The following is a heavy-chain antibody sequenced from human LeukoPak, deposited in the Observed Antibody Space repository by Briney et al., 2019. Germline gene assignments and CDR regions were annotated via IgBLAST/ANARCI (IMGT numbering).Heavy chain of an antibody. CDR2: IYYSGST. D-gene: IGHD4-17*01. J-gene: IGHJ5*02. CDR1: GGSISSSSYH. Sequence: SETLSLTCTVSGGSISSSSYHWGWIRQPPGKGLEWIGSIYYSGSTYYNPSLKSRVTTSVDTSKNQFSLKLSSVTAADTAVYYCASRYGDYDNWFDPWGQGTLVTVSS. V-gene: IGHV4-39*01. CDR3: ASRYGDYDNWFDP.